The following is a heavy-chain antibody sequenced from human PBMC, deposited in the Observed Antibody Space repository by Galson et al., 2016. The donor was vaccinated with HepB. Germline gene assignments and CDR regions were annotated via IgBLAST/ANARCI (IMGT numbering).Heavy chain of an antibody. J-gene: IGHJ4*02. CDR1: GFTFINYA. CDR2: ISGSGGST. CDR3: AKGQYDYVWGSYRHGLDY. V-gene: IGHV3-23*01. D-gene: IGHD3-16*02. Sequence: SLRLSCAASGFTFINYAMNWVRQTPGKGLEWVALISGSGGSTYYADSVKGRFTISRDNSNNMLYLQMNSLRADDTAVYYCAKGQYDYVWGSYRHGLDYWGQGTLVTVSS.